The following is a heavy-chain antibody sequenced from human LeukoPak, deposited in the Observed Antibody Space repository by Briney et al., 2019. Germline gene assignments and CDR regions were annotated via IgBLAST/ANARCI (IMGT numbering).Heavy chain of an antibody. J-gene: IGHJ3*01. CDR1: GFTFDDYA. Sequence: PGGSLRLSCAASGFTFDDYAMHWVRQAPGKGLEWVSGISWNSGSIGYADSVKGRFTISRDNAKNSLYLQMNSLRAEDTALYYCAKSYHYDSSDLKGPFDVWGQGTMVTVSS. CDR2: ISWNSGSI. V-gene: IGHV3-9*01. CDR3: AKSYHYDSSDLKGPFDV. D-gene: IGHD3-22*01.